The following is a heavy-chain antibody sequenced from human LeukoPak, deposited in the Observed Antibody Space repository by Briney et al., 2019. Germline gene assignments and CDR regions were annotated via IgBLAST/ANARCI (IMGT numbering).Heavy chain of an antibody. D-gene: IGHD3-9*01. CDR3: ARRYYDILTGYYKGWYFDY. V-gene: IGHV4-39*07. J-gene: IGHJ4*02. CDR1: GGSISSSSYY. CDR2: IYYSGST. Sequence: SETLSLTCTVSGGSISSSSYYWGWIRQPPGKGLEWIGSIYYSGSTNYNPSLKSRVTISVDTSKNQFSLKLSSVTAADTAVYYCARRYYDILTGYYKGWYFDYWGQGTLVTVSS.